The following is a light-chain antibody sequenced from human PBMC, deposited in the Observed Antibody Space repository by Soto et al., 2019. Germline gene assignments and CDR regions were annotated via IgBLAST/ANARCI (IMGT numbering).Light chain of an antibody. CDR3: QQRSDWPPEIT. CDR1: QSVSSN. J-gene: IGKJ5*01. V-gene: IGKV3-15*01. CDR2: GAS. Sequence: EILRTQCPAILGVSPVGRANVSRRLSQSVSSNLAWYQQKPGQPPRLLPCGASTRATGIPARFSGSGSGTDFSLTISSLQPEDLAAYDCQQRSDWPPEITLGSGTRLEIK.